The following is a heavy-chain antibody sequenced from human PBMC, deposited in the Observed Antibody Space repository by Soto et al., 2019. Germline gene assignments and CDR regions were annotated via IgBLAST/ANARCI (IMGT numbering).Heavy chain of an antibody. CDR2: IYPGDSDT. V-gene: IGHV5-51*01. D-gene: IGHD2-2*01. J-gene: IGHJ4*02. Sequence: GESLKISCKGSGYSFTSYWIGWVRQMPGKGLEWMGIIYPGDSDTRYSPSFQGQVTISADKSISTAYLQWSSLKASDTAMYYCARPPFYCSSTSCYLGYWGQGTLVTVSS. CDR3: ARPPFYCSSTSCYLGY. CDR1: GYSFTSYW.